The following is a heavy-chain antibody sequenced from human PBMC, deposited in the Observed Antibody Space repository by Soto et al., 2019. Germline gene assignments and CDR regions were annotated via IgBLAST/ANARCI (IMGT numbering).Heavy chain of an antibody. CDR2: IAYDGSNK. Sequence: GGSLRLSCAASGFTFSHFAMHWVRQAPGEGLEWVAVIAYDGSNKFYADSVKGRFTISRDNSKNMLYLQMIGVRAEDTAVYYCAREEYNSQFFDNWGQGALVTVSS. CDR1: GFTFSHFA. V-gene: IGHV3-30-3*01. D-gene: IGHD1-1*01. J-gene: IGHJ4*02. CDR3: AREEYNSQFFDN.